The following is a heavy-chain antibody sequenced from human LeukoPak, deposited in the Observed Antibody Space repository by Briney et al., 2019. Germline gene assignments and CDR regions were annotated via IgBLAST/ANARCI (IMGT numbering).Heavy chain of an antibody. CDR2: IYSGGST. D-gene: IGHD6-13*01. V-gene: IGHV3-66*01. J-gene: IGHJ6*02. CDR1: GFTVSSNY. CDR3: ERAAPPGGMDV. Sequence: GGSLRLSCAASGFTVSSNYMSWVRQAPGKGLEWVSVIYSGGSTYYADSLKDRFIIFRDNSNNTLYLQMNSRRAEDTAVYYCERAAPPGGMDVWGQGTTVTVSS.